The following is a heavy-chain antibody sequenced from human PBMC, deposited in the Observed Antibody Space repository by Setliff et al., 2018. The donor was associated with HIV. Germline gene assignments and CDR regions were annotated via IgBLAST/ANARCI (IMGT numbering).Heavy chain of an antibody. Sequence: GGSLRLSCAASGFTFHDYAMHWVRQAPGKGLEWVSGISWNSGTIGYADSVKGRFTISRDNAKNSLYLQMNSLRAEDTALYYCARDSGCPDCYYYYMDVWGKGTTVTVSS. CDR2: ISWNSGTI. D-gene: IGHD6-19*01. V-gene: IGHV3-9*01. CDR3: ARDSGCPDCYYYYMDV. J-gene: IGHJ6*03. CDR1: GFTFHDYA.